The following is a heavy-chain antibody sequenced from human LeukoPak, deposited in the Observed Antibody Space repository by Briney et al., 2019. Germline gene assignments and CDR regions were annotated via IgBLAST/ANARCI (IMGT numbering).Heavy chain of an antibody. Sequence: GGSLRLSCAASGFTVSSNYMSWVRQAPGKGLEWVSVIYSGGSTYYADSVKGRFTISRDNSKNTLYLQMNSLRAEDTAVYYCARGLLWFGGAINIWGQGTMVTVSS. CDR3: ARGLLWFGGAINI. D-gene: IGHD3-10*01. CDR1: GFTVSSNY. J-gene: IGHJ3*02. CDR2: IYSGGST. V-gene: IGHV3-53*01.